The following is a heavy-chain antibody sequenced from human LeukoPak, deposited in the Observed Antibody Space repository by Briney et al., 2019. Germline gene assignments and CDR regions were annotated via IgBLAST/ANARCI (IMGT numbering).Heavy chain of an antibody. D-gene: IGHD1-20*01. CDR1: GFTFSGSA. CDR3: TRIPNWNDDY. V-gene: IGHV3-73*01. Sequence: GGSLRLSCAASGFTFSGSAMHWVRQASGKGLEWVGRIRSKANSYATAYAASVKGRFTISRDDSKNTAYLQMNSLKTEDTAVYYCTRIPNWNDDYWGQGTLVTVSS. J-gene: IGHJ4*02. CDR2: IRSKANSYAT.